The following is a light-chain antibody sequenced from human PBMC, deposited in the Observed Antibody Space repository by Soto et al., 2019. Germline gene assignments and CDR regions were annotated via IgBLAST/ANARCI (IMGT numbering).Light chain of an antibody. CDR2: EVS. CDR3: AAWDDSLNGWV. Sequence: QSALTQPASVSGSPGQSVTISCTATTSDIGHYNYVSWYQQHPGKAPKLVIYEVSNRPLGVSSRYSGSKSGNTASLTISGLQAEDEADYHCAAWDDSLNGWVFGGGTQLTVL. CDR1: TSDIGHYNY. V-gene: IGLV2-14*01. J-gene: IGLJ3*02.